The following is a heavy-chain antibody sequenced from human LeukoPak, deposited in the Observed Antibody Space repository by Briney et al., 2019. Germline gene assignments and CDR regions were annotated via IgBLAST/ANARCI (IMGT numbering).Heavy chain of an antibody. V-gene: IGHV4-4*09. J-gene: IGHJ5*02. CDR2: IYTSGST. Sequence: PSETLSLTCTVSGGSISSYYWSWIRQPPGKGLEWIGYIYTSGSTNYNPSLKSRVTISVDTSKNQFSLKLSSVTAADTAVYYCARAWFGELNWFDPWGQGTLVTVSS. D-gene: IGHD3-10*01. CDR3: ARAWFGELNWFDP. CDR1: GGSISSYY.